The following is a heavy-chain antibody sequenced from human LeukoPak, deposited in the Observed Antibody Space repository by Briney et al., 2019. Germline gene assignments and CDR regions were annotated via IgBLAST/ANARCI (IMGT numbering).Heavy chain of an antibody. CDR3: ARVSPCYYYGMDV. Sequence: SETLSLTCAVYGGSFSGYYWSWIRQPPGKGLEWIGEINHSGSTNYNPSLKSRVTISVDTSKNQFSLKLSSVTAADTAVYYCARVSPCYYYGMDVWGQGTTVTVSS. CDR2: INHSGST. J-gene: IGHJ6*02. V-gene: IGHV4-34*01. CDR1: GGSFSGYY.